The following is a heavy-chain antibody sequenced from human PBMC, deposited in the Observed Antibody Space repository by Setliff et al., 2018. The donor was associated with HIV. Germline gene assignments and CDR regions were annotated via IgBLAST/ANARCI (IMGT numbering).Heavy chain of an antibody. V-gene: IGHV4-39*01. CDR1: GGSISSSSYY. D-gene: IGHD2-2*01. CDR3: ARGFDYAQRPPLYYFDY. CDR2: IYYSGST. Sequence: PSETLSLTCTVSGGSISSSSYYWDWIRQPPGKGLEWIGSIYYSGSTYYNPSLKSRVAISVDTSKNQFSLKLSSVTAADTAVYYCARGFDYAQRPPLYYFDYWGQGTLVTVSS. J-gene: IGHJ4*02.